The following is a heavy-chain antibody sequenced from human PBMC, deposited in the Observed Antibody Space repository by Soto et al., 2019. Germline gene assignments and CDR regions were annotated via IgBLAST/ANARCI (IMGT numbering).Heavy chain of an antibody. CDR2: NSSRGSSM. Sequence: QVQLVESGGGLVKPGGSLRLSCAASAFTFSAYYMSWIRQAPGKGLERISYNSSRGSSMYYVDSVKGRFTISRDNAKNRLYLKMNSLRVEDTAVYYCARDYDFWSGYSGYGMDVWGQGTTVTVSS. CDR3: ARDYDFWSGYSGYGMDV. D-gene: IGHD3-3*01. J-gene: IGHJ6*02. V-gene: IGHV3-11*01. CDR1: AFTFSAYY.